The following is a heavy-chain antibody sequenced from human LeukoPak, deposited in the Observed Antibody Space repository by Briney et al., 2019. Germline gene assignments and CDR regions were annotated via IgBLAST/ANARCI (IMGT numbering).Heavy chain of an antibody. Sequence: GGSLRLSCVASEFTLRSHSMHGVRQAPGKGLEWVSYISTSSTYIYYAHPVMGRFTISRDNAKNSLYLHMRSLRAEDTAVYYCARDASGSSIGLIDFWGQGTLVSVSS. J-gene: IGHJ4*02. V-gene: IGHV3-21*01. CDR1: EFTLRSHS. CDR2: ISTSSTYI. D-gene: IGHD1-26*01. CDR3: ARDASGSSIGLIDF.